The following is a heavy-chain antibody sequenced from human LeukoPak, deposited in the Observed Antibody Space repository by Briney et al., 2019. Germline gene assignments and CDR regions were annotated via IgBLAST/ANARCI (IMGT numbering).Heavy chain of an antibody. CDR3: ARVAGSLWFGELNYYFDY. J-gene: IGHJ4*02. Sequence: ASVKVSCKASGYTFTGYYMHWVRQAPGQGLEWMGWINPNSGGTNYAQKFQGRVTMTRDTSISTAYMELSRLRSDDTAVYYCARVAGSLWFGELNYYFDYWGQGTLVTVSS. D-gene: IGHD3-10*01. CDR2: INPNSGGT. V-gene: IGHV1-2*02. CDR1: GYTFTGYY.